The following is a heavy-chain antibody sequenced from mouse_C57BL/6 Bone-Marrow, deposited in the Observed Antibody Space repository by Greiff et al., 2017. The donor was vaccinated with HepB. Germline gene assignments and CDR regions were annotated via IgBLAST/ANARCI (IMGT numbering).Heavy chain of an antibody. CDR1: GFTFSDYY. V-gene: IGHV5-16*01. Sequence: EVNLVESEGGLVQPGSSMKLSCTASGFTFSDYYMAWVRQVPEKGLEWVANINYDGSSTYYLDSLKSRFIISRDNAKNILYLQMSSLKSEDTATYYCARDRGLLHYFDYWGQGTTLTVSS. CDR3: ARDRGLLHYFDY. CDR2: INYDGSST. J-gene: IGHJ2*01.